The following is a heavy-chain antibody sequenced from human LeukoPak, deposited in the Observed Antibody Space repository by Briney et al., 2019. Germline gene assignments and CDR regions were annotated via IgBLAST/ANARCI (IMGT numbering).Heavy chain of an antibody. CDR3: ARGGRWGSYSAFDL. J-gene: IGHJ3*01. CDR1: GGSFSGYY. Sequence: SETLSLTCAVYGGSFSGYYWSWIRQPPGKGPEWIGEINHSGSTNYNPSLKSRVTISVDTSRSQFSLKLKSVTAADTAVYFCARGGRWGSYSAFDLWGQGTMVTVSS. CDR2: INHSGST. D-gene: IGHD1-26*01. V-gene: IGHV4-34*01.